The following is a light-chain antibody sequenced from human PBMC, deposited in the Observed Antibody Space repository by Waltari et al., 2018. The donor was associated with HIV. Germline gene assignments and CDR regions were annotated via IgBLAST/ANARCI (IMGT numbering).Light chain of an antibody. V-gene: IGKV3-11*01. CDR1: QSVSGY. Sequence: EIVLTQSPVPLSLSPGERATLSCRASQSVSGYLAWYQQRPGQAPRLLIYDASNRATGIPARFSGSGSGTDFTLTISSLESEDFAVYFCQQRTNWPPTVSFGGGTRVQIK. J-gene: IGKJ4*01. CDR2: DAS. CDR3: QQRTNWPPTVS.